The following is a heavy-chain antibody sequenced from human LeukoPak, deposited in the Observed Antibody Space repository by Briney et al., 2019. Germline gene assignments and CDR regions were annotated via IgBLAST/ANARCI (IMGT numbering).Heavy chain of an antibody. V-gene: IGHV3-23*01. CDR1: GFTFITYG. CDR3: AKDRGSGWYFDY. CDR2: LGGGGAGI. D-gene: IGHD6-19*01. Sequence: GGSLRLSCAGSGFTFITYGMSWVRQAPGKGLEGVSSLGGGGAGIYYADSVKGRFTISRDNSKNTLYLQMNSLRAEDTAVYYCAKDRGSGWYFDYWGQGTLVTVSS. J-gene: IGHJ4*02.